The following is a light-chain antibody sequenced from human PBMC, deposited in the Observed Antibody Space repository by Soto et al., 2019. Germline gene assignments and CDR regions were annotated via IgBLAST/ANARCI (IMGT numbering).Light chain of an antibody. J-gene: IGKJ2*01. Sequence: EIVLTQSPGTLSLSPGERATLSCRASQSVSNNYLAWYQQKPGQAPRLLIYGASNRATGIPARFSGSGSGTEFTLTISSLQSEDFGVYYCQQYDNWPPYTFGQGTKVDIK. CDR3: QQYDNWPPYT. CDR2: GAS. V-gene: IGKV3D-15*01. CDR1: QSVSNN.